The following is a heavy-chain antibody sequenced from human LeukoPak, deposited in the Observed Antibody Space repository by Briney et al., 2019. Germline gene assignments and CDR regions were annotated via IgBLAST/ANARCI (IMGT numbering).Heavy chain of an antibody. CDR2: ISDDGSST. Sequence: GGSLRLSCAASGFSFSSHWVHWVRQAPGKGLVWVSRISDDGSSTSYADSVKGRFTISRDNAKNTLYLQMNSLRAEDTAVYYCARGGYYYDSSGVFDYWGQGTLVTVSS. V-gene: IGHV3-74*01. D-gene: IGHD3-22*01. J-gene: IGHJ4*02. CDR1: GFSFSSHW. CDR3: ARGGYYYDSSGVFDY.